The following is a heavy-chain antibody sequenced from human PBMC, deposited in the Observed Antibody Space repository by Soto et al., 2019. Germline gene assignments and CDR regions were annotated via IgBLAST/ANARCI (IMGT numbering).Heavy chain of an antibody. J-gene: IGHJ4*02. CDR3: ASVLGSRRSGSYPSY. CDR2: ISGSGGTI. CDR1: GFTFSSYA. Sequence: PGGSLRLSCAASGFTFSSYAMSWVRQAPGKGLEWISYISGSGGTIYYADSVKGRFTISRDNSKNTLYLQMNSLRAEDTAVYYCASVLGSRRSGSYPSYWGQGTLVTVSS. V-gene: IGHV3-23*01. D-gene: IGHD3-10*01.